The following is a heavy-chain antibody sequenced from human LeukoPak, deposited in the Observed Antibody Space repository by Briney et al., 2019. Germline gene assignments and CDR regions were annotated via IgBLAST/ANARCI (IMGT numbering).Heavy chain of an antibody. V-gene: IGHV3-33*01. Sequence: PGGSLRLSCVVSGFTFSSYGMHWVRQAPGKGLEWVALIWYDGSNKYYADSVKGRFTISRDNSKNTLYLQMNSLRAEDTAVYYCARAGIAVAGTEYWGQGTLVTVSS. CDR2: IWYDGSNK. D-gene: IGHD6-19*01. CDR1: GFTFSSYG. CDR3: ARAGIAVAGTEY. J-gene: IGHJ4*02.